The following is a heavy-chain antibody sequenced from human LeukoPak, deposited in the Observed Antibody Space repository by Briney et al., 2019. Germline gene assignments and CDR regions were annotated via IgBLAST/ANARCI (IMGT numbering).Heavy chain of an antibody. CDR1: GYTFTSYA. Sequence: ASVKVSCKASGYTFTSYAMNWVRQAPGQGLEWMGWISAYNGNTNYAQKLQGRVTMTTDTSTSTAYMELRSLRSDDTAVYYCARKARWFGEYYFDYWGQGTLVTVSS. J-gene: IGHJ4*02. V-gene: IGHV1-18*01. D-gene: IGHD3-10*01. CDR3: ARKARWFGEYYFDY. CDR2: ISAYNGNT.